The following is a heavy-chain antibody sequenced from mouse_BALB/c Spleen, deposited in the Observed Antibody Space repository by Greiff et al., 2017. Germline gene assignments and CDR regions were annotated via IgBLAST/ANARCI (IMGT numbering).Heavy chain of an antibody. V-gene: IGHV5-17*02. CDR2: ISSGSSTI. Sequence: EVQVVESGGGLVQPGGSRKLSCAASGFTFSSFGMHWVRQAPEKGLEWVAYISSGSSTIYYADTVKGRFTISRDNPKNTLFLQMTSLRSEDTAMYYCAREGYRIYAMDYWGQGTSVTVSS. D-gene: IGHD2-14*01. CDR1: GFTFSSFG. J-gene: IGHJ4*01. CDR3: AREGYRIYAMDY.